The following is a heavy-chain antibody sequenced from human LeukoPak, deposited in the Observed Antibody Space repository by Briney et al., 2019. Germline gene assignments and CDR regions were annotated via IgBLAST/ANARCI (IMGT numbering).Heavy chain of an antibody. J-gene: IGHJ3*02. CDR3: AKANTEYYYDAFDI. V-gene: IGHV3-43*01. CDR2: ISWDGGST. CDR1: GFTFDDYT. Sequence: GGSLRLSCAASGFTFDDYTMRWVRQAPGKGLEWVSLISWDGGSTYYADSVKGRFTISRDNSKNSLYLQMNSLRTEDTALYYYAKANTEYYYDAFDIWGQGTMVTVSS. D-gene: IGHD3-10*01.